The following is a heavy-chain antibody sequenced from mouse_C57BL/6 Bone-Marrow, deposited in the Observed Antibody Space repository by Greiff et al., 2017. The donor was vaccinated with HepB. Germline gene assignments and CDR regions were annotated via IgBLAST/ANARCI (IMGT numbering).Heavy chain of an antibody. Sequence: EVQLVESGGGLVQPGGSLKLSCAASGFTFSDYYMYWVRQTPEKRLEWVAYISNGGGSTYYPDTVKGRFTISRDNAKNTLYLQMSRLKSEDTAMYYCARQVLRGAMDYWGQGTSVTVSS. D-gene: IGHD2-14*01. CDR1: GFTFSDYY. V-gene: IGHV5-12*01. CDR3: ARQVLRGAMDY. J-gene: IGHJ4*01. CDR2: ISNGGGST.